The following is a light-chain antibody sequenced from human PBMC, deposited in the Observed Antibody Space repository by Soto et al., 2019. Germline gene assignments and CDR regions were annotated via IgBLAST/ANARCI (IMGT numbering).Light chain of an antibody. J-gene: IGKJ5*01. Sequence: DIQMTQSPSSLSASVGDRVTITCRASQSITDYLNWYQQKPGKAPKLLIYAASSLQSGVPSRFSASGSGTDFTLTISRLPPEDFATYFCQQTYITPFTFGQGTRLEIK. CDR2: AAS. V-gene: IGKV1-39*01. CDR3: QQTYITPFT. CDR1: QSITDY.